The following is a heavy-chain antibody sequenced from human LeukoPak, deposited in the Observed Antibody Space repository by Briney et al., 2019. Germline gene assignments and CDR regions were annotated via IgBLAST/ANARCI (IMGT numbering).Heavy chain of an antibody. CDR2: IYYSGST. CDR1: GGSMNSPKW. D-gene: IGHD3-22*01. Sequence: SETLSLTCVVSGGSMNSPKWWSWVRQPPGKGLEWIGYIYYSGSTNYNSSLKSRVTISLDTSKNQFSLKLSSVTAADTAVYYCARVRNSSGYYFSYWGQGTRVTVSS. CDR3: ARVRNSSGYYFSY. J-gene: IGHJ4*02. V-gene: IGHV4-4*02.